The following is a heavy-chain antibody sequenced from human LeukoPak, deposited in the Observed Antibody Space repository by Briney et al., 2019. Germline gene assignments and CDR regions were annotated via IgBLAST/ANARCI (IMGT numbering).Heavy chain of an antibody. CDR1: GYTFTSYD. J-gene: IGHJ4*02. Sequence: GASVKVSCKASGYTFTSYDINWVRQATGQGLEWMGWMNPNSGNTGYAQKFQGRVTMTRNTSISTAYMELSSLRSEDTAVYYCARGSRTMVRAVPLYYFDYWGQGTLVTVSS. D-gene: IGHD3-10*01. V-gene: IGHV1-8*01. CDR2: MNPNSGNT. CDR3: ARGSRTMVRAVPLYYFDY.